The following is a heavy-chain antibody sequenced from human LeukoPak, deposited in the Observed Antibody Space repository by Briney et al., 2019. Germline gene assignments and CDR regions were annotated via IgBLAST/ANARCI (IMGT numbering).Heavy chain of an antibody. CDR3: ASRDTTSSWYFDL. CDR2: IYYSGST. Sequence: SHTLSLTGTVSVGSISSGDYYWSWIRQPPGKGLEWIGYIYYSGSTYYNPSLKSRVTISVDTSKNQFSLKLSSVTAADTAVYYCASRDTTSSWYFDLWGRGTLVTVSS. V-gene: IGHV4-30-4*01. D-gene: IGHD4-17*01. CDR1: VGSISSGDYY. J-gene: IGHJ2*01.